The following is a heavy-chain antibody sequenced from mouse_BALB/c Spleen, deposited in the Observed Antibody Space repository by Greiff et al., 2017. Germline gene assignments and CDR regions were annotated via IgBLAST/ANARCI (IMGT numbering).Heavy chain of an antibody. V-gene: IGHV14-3*02. CDR1: GFNIKDTY. CDR2: IDPANGNT. D-gene: IGHD2-1*01. J-gene: IGHJ4*01. Sequence: EVQLQQSGAELVKPGASVKLSCTASGFNIKDTYMHWVKQRPEQGLEWIGRIDPANGNTKYDPKFQGKATITADTSSNTAYLQLSSLTSEDTAVYYCARYGNYGGNAMDYWGQGTSVTVSS. CDR3: ARYGNYGGNAMDY.